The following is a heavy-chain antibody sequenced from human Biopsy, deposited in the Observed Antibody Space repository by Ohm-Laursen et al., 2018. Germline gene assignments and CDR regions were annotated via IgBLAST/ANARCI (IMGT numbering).Heavy chain of an antibody. CDR2: INHSGGT. CDR1: GGSFSGTY. CDR3: ARGEYYAYWSGARKLNYFDY. Sequence: SETLSLTCTLSGGSFSGTYWCWIRQTPGEGLGWIGEINHSGGTKYNPSFESRVTISVDASKNNFSLNLISVTSADAARYFCARGEYYAYWSGARKLNYFDYWGQGTLVIVSS. J-gene: IGHJ4*02. D-gene: IGHD3-3*01. V-gene: IGHV4-34*01.